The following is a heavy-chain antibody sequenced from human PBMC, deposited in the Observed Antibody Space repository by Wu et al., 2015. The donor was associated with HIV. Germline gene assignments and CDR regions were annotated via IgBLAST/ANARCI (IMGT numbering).Heavy chain of an antibody. CDR2: INPSGGST. CDR3: AISRRGGDTENAFDI. CDR1: GYTFTSYY. V-gene: IGHV1-46*03. Sequence: QVQLVQSGAEVKKPGASVKVSCKASGYTFTSYYMHWVRQAPGQGLEWMGIINPSGGSTSYAQKFQGRVTMTRDTSTSTVYMELSSLRSEDTAVYYCAISRRGGDTENAFDIWGQGTMVTVSS. J-gene: IGHJ3*02. D-gene: IGHD2-21*01.